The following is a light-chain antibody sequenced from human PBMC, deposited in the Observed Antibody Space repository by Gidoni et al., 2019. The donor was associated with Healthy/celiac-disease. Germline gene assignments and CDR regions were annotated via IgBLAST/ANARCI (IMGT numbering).Light chain of an antibody. CDR2: SNN. Sequence: QSVLTQPPSESGTPGQRVTISCSGSSSNTGSNTVNWYQQHPGTAPKLLIYSNNQRPSVFPDRFSGSKSGSSASLAISGLQSEDEADYYCAAWDDSLNGFYVFGTGTKVTVL. J-gene: IGLJ1*01. CDR1: SSNTGSNT. V-gene: IGLV1-44*01. CDR3: AAWDDSLNGFYV.